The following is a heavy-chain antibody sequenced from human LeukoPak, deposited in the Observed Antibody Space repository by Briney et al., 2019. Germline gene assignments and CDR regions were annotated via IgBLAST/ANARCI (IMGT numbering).Heavy chain of an antibody. J-gene: IGHJ4*02. Sequence: ASVKVSCKASGYTFTGYYMHWVRQAPGQGHEWMGWINPNSGGTNYAQKFQGRVTMTRDTSISTAYMELSRLRSDDTAVYYCATQRDVGGDLDYWGQGTLVTVSP. V-gene: IGHV1-2*02. CDR2: INPNSGGT. CDR3: ATQRDVGGDLDY. D-gene: IGHD5-24*01. CDR1: GYTFTGYY.